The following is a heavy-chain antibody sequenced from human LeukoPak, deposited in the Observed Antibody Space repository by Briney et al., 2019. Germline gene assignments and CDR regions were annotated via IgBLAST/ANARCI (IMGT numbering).Heavy chain of an antibody. CDR3: AREGPLDPSRGYCSSTSCPKTHWYFDL. CDR2: INHSGST. D-gene: IGHD2-2*01. Sequence: SETLSLTCAIYGGSFSGYYWSWIRQPPGKGLEWIGEINHSGSTNYNPCLKSRVTISVDTSKDQFSLKLSSVTAADTAVYYCAREGPLDPSRGYCSSTSCPKTHWYFDLWGRGTLVTVSS. J-gene: IGHJ2*01. V-gene: IGHV4-34*01. CDR1: GGSFSGYY.